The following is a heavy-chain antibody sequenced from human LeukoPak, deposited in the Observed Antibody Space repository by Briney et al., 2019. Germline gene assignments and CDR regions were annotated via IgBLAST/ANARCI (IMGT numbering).Heavy chain of an antibody. V-gene: IGHV1-46*01. CDR3: ALWSGYYFGLDY. Sequence: ASVKVSCKASGYTFTSYYMHWVRQAPGQGLEWMGIINPSGGSTSHAQKFQGRVTMTRDTSTSTVYMELSSLRSEDTAVYYCALWSGYYFGLDYWGQGTLVTVSS. CDR2: INPSGGST. D-gene: IGHD3-3*01. CDR1: GYTFTSYY. J-gene: IGHJ4*02.